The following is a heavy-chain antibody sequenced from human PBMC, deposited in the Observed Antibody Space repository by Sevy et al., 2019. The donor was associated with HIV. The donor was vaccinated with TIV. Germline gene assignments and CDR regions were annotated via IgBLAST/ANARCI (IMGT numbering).Heavy chain of an antibody. V-gene: IGHV3-30*02. D-gene: IGHD4-17*01. CDR2: TRHDGTTK. Sequence: GGSLRLSCAATGFTFSRSGMHWVRQAPGKGLEWVSFTRHDGTTKNYADSVKGRFTISRDNSKNTLYLQMNSLRADDTAVYYCAKMGSTTVTTSDAFDLWGQGTMVTVSS. J-gene: IGHJ3*01. CDR1: GFTFSRSG. CDR3: AKMGSTTVTTSDAFDL.